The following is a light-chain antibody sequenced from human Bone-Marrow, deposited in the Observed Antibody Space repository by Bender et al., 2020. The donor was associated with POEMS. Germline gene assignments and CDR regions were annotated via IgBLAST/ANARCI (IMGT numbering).Light chain of an antibody. J-gene: IGLJ3*02. CDR2: DNN. CDR3: GTWDSSLSVWV. Sequence: QSVLTQPPSVSAAPGQKVTISCSGIDSNIGSSYVSWYQQFPGTAPTLLIFDNNVRPSGIPDRFSGSKSGASATLGVTGLQTGDEADYYCGTWDSSLSVWVFGGGTKLTVL. CDR1: DSNIGSSY. V-gene: IGLV1-51*01.